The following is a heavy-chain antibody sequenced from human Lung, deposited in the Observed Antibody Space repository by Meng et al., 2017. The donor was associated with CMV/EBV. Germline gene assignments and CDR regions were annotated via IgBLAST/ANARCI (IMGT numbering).Heavy chain of an antibody. V-gene: IGHV3-30-3*01. CDR1: GFTFSSYA. D-gene: IGHD6-19*01. CDR3: ARGEHRIAVAGSAFDI. Sequence: GESLKISCAASGFTFSSYAMHWVRQAPGKGLEWVAVISYDGSNKYYADSVKGRFTISRDNSKNTLYLQMNSLRAEDTAVYYCARGEHRIAVAGSAFDIWGQGXMVTVSS. J-gene: IGHJ3*02. CDR2: ISYDGSNK.